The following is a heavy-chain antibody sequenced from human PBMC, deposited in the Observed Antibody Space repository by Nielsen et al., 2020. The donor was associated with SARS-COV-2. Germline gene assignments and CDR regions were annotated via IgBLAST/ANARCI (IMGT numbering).Heavy chain of an antibody. D-gene: IGHD2-2*01. V-gene: IGHV4-59*01. J-gene: IGHJ3*02. Sequence: SETLSLTCAIYGGSFGGYYWSWIRQPPGKGLEWIGYIYYSGSTNYNPSLKSRVTISVDTSKNQFSLKLSSVTAADTAVYYCARSLYCSSTSCSDDAFYIWGQGTMVIVSS. CDR1: GGSFGGYY. CDR2: IYYSGST. CDR3: ARSLYCSSTSCSDDAFYI.